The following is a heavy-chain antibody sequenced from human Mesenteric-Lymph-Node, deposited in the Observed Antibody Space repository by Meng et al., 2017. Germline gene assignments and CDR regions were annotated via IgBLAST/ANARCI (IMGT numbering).Heavy chain of an antibody. CDR2: ILDKDGST. D-gene: IGHD3-10*01. CDR3: ANRAWLES. Sequence: EVQLVESGGGLVQPGGSLRLSCAASGFTFSSYAMSWVRQAPGKGLEWVSVILDKDGSTYYADSVKGRFTISRDNSKNTLYLQMSSLRVDDTAVYHCANRAWLESWGQGTLVTVSS. V-gene: IGHV3-23*04. J-gene: IGHJ5*01. CDR1: GFTFSSYA.